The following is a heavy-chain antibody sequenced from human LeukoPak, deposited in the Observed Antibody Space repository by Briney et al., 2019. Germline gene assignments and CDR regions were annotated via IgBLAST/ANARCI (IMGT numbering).Heavy chain of an antibody. D-gene: IGHD2-2*01. CDR1: GGSISSYY. Sequence: PSETLSLTCTVSGGSISSYYWSWIRQPAGKGLEWIGRIYTSGSTNYNPSLKSRVTMSVDTSKNQFSLKLSSVTAADTAVYYCARDLYCSSTSCPGDFDYWGQGTLVTVPS. V-gene: IGHV4-4*07. J-gene: IGHJ4*02. CDR3: ARDLYCSSTSCPGDFDY. CDR2: IYTSGST.